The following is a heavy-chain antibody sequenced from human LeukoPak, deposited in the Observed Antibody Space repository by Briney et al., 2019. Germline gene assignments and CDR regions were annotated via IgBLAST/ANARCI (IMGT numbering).Heavy chain of an antibody. CDR2: TYYRSKWYN. CDR3: ARQEGHYYGSGYSAFDI. D-gene: IGHD3-10*01. V-gene: IGHV6-1*01. Sequence: SQTLSLTCAISGDSVSSNSAAWNWIRQSPSRGLEWLGRTYYRSKWYNDYAVSVKSRITINPDTSKNQFSLQLNSVTPEDTAVYYCARQEGHYYGSGYSAFDIWGQGTMVTVSS. J-gene: IGHJ3*02. CDR1: GDSVSSNSAA.